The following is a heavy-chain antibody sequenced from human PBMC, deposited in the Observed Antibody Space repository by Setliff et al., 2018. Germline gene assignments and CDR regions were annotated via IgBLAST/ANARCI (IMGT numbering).Heavy chain of an antibody. CDR3: IDGRNRAWGYFDY. D-gene: IGHD7-27*01. J-gene: IGHJ4*02. CDR2: VNPDGSGK. Sequence: PGGSLRLFCVASGFAISSCWMSWVRQAPGKGLEWVANVNPDGSGKYYVDSVKGRFTISRDNAKNSLYLQMDSLRVEDTAVYYCIDGRNRAWGYFDYWGQGTQVTAPQ. CDR1: GFAISSCW. V-gene: IGHV3-7*01.